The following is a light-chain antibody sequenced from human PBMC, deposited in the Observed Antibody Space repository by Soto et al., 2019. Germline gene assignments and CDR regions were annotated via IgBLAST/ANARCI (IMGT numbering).Light chain of an antibody. Sequence: EIVLTQTPATLSLSPGERGTLSCRASQSVSSYLAWYQQKPGQAPRLLIYDASNRATGIPARFSGSGSGTDFTLTISNLEPEDFAVYYCQQRSNWPLTFGGGTNVEIK. CDR1: QSVSSY. CDR3: QQRSNWPLT. J-gene: IGKJ4*01. CDR2: DAS. V-gene: IGKV3-11*01.